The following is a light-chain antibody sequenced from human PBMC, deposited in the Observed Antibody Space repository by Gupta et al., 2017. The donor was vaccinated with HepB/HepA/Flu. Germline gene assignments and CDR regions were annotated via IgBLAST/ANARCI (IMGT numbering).Light chain of an antibody. CDR2: EDA. CDR3: QAWDNNIVV. V-gene: IGLV3-1*01. Sequence: SYELTQPPSVSVSPGQTASITCSGDKLGNKYASWYQQKPGQSPLLVISEDAKRPSGIPERFAGSNSGNTATLTISGTQAMDEADYDCQAWDNNIVVFGGGTKLTVL. J-gene: IGLJ2*01. CDR1: KLGNKY.